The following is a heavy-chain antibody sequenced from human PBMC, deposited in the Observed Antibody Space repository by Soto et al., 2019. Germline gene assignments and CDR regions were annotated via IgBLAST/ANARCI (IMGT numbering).Heavy chain of an antibody. V-gene: IGHV4-39*01. CDR3: ARRIVATETFDY. J-gene: IGHJ4*02. CDR1: SASLSSSTYY. Sequence: SVPLSLTCSVCSASLSSSTYYWSWFRQPPGRGPEWIGSIYYSGNTYYKPSLKSRVSISIDTSRNQFSLKLTSVTAADTGVYYCARRIVATETFDYWGQGTLVTVS. D-gene: IGHD5-12*01. CDR2: IYYSGNT.